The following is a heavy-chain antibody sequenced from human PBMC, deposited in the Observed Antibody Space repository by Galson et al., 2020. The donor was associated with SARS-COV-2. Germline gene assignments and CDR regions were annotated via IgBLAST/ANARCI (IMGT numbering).Heavy chain of an antibody. CDR1: GFKFDDYM. Sequence: GGSLRLSCAASGFKFDDYMMHWVRQVPGKGLEWVSLISWDGSTTSYADSVKGRFTFSRDNRKNSLFLEMNSLRSEDTALYYCAKDGYGGNSFRFDHWGQGTLVTVSS. CDR2: ISWDGSTT. CDR3: AKDGYGGNSFRFDH. J-gene: IGHJ4*02. D-gene: IGHD4-17*01. V-gene: IGHV3-43*01.